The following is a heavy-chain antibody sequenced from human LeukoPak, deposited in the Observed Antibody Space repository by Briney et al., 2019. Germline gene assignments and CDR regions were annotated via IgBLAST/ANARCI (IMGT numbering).Heavy chain of an antibody. J-gene: IGHJ4*02. CDR1: GYTFTSFA. CDR3: ARSKLPAGRRWSLNYYDGSGYADY. Sequence: ASVKVSCKASGYTFTSFAMHWVRQAPGQRLEWMGWITAGNGNTKYSQKFQGRVTITRDTSASTAYMELSSLRSEDTAVYYCARSKLPAGRRWSLNYYDGSGYADYWGQGTLVTVSS. D-gene: IGHD3-22*01. CDR2: ITAGNGNT. V-gene: IGHV1-3*01.